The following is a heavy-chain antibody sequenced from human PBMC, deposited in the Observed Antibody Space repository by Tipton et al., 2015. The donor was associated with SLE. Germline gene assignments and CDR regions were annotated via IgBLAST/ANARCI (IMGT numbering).Heavy chain of an antibody. Sequence: TLSLTCAVYGGSFSGYYWSWIRQPPGKGLEWIGEINHSGNTNYNPSLKSRVTISVDTSKDQFSLKLSSVTAADTAVYYCARARGDCSYSGFDIWGQGTMVTVSS. V-gene: IGHV4-34*01. CDR3: ARARGDCSYSGFDI. D-gene: IGHD2-21*01. CDR2: INHSGNT. J-gene: IGHJ3*02. CDR1: GGSFSGYY.